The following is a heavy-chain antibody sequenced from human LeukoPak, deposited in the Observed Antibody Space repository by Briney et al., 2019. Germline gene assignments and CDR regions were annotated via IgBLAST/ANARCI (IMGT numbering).Heavy chain of an antibody. CDR2: IYYSGST. V-gene: IGHV4-59*08. CDR1: GGSISSYY. J-gene: IGHJ5*02. Sequence: SETLSLTCTVSGGSISSYYWSWIRQPPGKGLEWIGYIYYSGSTNYNPSLKSRATISVDTSKNQFSLKLSSVTAADTAVYYCASTITGTTWFDPWGQGTLVTVCS. D-gene: IGHD1-7*01. CDR3: ASTITGTTWFDP.